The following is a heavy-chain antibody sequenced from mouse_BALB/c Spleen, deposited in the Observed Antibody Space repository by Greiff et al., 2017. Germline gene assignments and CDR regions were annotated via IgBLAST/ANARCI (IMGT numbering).Heavy chain of an antibody. CDR2: INPSNGRT. CDR1: GYNFTSYW. Sequence: QVQLQQSGAELVKPGASVKLSCKASGYNFTSYWMHWVKQRPGQGLEWIGEINPSNGRTNYNEKFKSKATLTVDKSSSTAYMQLSSLTSEDAAVYYCARRSSWGDYWGQGTSVTVSS. D-gene: IGHD1-1*01. CDR3: ARRSSWGDY. V-gene: IGHV1S81*02. J-gene: IGHJ4*01.